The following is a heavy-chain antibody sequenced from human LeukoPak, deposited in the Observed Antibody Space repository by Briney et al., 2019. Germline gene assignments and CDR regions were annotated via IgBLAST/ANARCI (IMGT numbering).Heavy chain of an antibody. V-gene: IGHV3-48*01. J-gene: IGHJ3*02. Sequence: GGSLRLSCAASGFTFSSYSMNWVRQAPGKGLEWVPYISSSSSTIYYADSVKGRFTISRDNAKNSLYLQMNSLRAEDTAVYYCAGGIAAAGYDAFDIWGQGTMVTVSS. D-gene: IGHD6-13*01. CDR2: ISSSSSTI. CDR3: AGGIAAAGYDAFDI. CDR1: GFTFSSYS.